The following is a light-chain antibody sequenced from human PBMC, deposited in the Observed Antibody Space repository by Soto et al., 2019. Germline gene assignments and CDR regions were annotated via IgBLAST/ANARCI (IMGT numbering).Light chain of an antibody. CDR1: SSNIGSNP. CDR2: SDD. CDR3: ETWDDSLNGRL. J-gene: IGLJ2*01. Sequence: QSVLTQPPSASGTPGQGATASCSGTSSNIGSNPVNWYQQLPGTAPKLLIYSDDQRPSGVPDRSSGSKSGTSASLAISGLQSEDEAAYYCETWDDSLNGRLFGGGTKLTVL. V-gene: IGLV1-44*01.